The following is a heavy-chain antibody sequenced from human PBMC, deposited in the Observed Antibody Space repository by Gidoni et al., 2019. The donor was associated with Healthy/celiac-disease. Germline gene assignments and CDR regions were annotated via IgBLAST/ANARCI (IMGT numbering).Heavy chain of an antibody. V-gene: IGHV3-30*18. Sequence: QVLLVESGGGVVQPGGSMRLSCSASGFTLGSYGMHWVRQAPGKGRDWVAVIAYDVSNKYYADSVKGRFTISRDNSKNTLYLQMNSMRAEETAVYYCAKGPYYGSGSPSLDYWGQGTLVTVSS. D-gene: IGHD3-10*01. CDR2: IAYDVSNK. CDR1: GFTLGSYG. J-gene: IGHJ4*02. CDR3: AKGPYYGSGSPSLDY.